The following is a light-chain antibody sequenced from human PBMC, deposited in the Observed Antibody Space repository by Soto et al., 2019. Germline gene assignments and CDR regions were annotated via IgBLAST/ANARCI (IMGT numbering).Light chain of an antibody. Sequence: QSVLTQPASVSGSPGQSITISCTGTSSDIGSNNYVSWFQQRPGKAPTLIIYEVSNRPSGVSTHFSGSKSGNTASLTISGLLPEDEAEYYCSSYTTTTQLFGGGTKLTVL. V-gene: IGLV2-14*01. CDR1: SSDIGSNNY. J-gene: IGLJ3*02. CDR2: EVS. CDR3: SSYTTTTQL.